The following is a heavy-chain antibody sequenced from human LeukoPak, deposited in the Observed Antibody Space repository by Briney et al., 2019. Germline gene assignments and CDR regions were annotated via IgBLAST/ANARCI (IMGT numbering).Heavy chain of an antibody. CDR3: ARSYDRSGYSVGFDF. CDR2: IFTSGNT. CDR1: GGSMSSYY. J-gene: IGHJ4*02. Sequence: KPSETLSLTCTVSGGSMSSYYWSWIRQPAGKGLEWIGRIFTSGNTNYNPSLNSRVTLSVDTSKNQFSLKLSSVTAADTAVYYCARSYDRSGYSVGFDFWGQGALVTVSS. V-gene: IGHV4-4*07. D-gene: IGHD3-22*01.